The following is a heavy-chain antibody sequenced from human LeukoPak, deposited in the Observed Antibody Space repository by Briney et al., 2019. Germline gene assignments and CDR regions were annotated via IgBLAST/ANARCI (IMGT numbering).Heavy chain of an antibody. CDR1: GFTFDHYM. D-gene: IGHD2-2*01. Sequence: GGSLRLSCATSGFTFDHYMMHWVRQPPGKGLEWVSLISWDASSTYYADSVKGRFTVSRDNSKNSLYLQMNSLRTEDTALYYCAKDITGTSTSHMDVWGKGTSVIVSS. CDR2: ISWDASST. CDR3: AKDITGTSTSHMDV. V-gene: IGHV3-43*01. J-gene: IGHJ6*03.